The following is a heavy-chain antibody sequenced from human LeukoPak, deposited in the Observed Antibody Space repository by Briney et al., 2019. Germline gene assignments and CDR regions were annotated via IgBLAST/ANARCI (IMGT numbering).Heavy chain of an antibody. CDR1: GFSFNNYW. V-gene: IGHV3-74*01. Sequence: GGSLRLSCAASGFSFNNYWMHWVRQAPGKGLLWVSRISTDGSTAFYADSVKGRFTTSRDNAKNTLYLQMNSLTAEDTAVYYCARDIAAAGTTGSFDYWGQGTLVTVSS. D-gene: IGHD6-13*01. CDR3: ARDIAAAGTTGSFDY. CDR2: ISTDGSTA. J-gene: IGHJ4*02.